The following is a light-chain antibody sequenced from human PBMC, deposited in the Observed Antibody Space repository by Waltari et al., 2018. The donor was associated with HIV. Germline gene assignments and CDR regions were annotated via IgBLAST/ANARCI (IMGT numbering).Light chain of an antibody. Sequence: QSALTQPAYVSGSLGQSTTFSCTGTSSDIGGYEYVPWYQQPPGKAPNIIIFDVTNRASEVSDRFSGSKSGNTASLTISGLQAEDEADYYCTSFTSSSAWLFGGGTKLTVL. J-gene: IGLJ3*02. V-gene: IGLV2-14*03. CDR2: DVT. CDR1: SSDIGGYEY. CDR3: TSFTSSSAWL.